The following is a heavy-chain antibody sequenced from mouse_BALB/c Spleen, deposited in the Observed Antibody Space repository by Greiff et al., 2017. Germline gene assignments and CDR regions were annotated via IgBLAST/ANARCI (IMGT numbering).Heavy chain of an antibody. Sequence: ESGPGLVKPSQSLSLTCSVTGYSITSGYYWNWIRQFPGNKLEWMGYISYDGSNNYNPSLKNRISITRDTSKNQFFLKLNSVTTEDTATYYCASGYGSSYVWFAYWGQGTLVTVSA. V-gene: IGHV3-6*02. CDR3: ASGYGSSYVWFAY. CDR1: GYSITSGYY. CDR2: ISYDGSN. D-gene: IGHD1-1*01. J-gene: IGHJ3*01.